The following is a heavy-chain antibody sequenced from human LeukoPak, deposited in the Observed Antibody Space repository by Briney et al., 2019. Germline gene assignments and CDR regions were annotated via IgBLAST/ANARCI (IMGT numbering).Heavy chain of an antibody. CDR1: NGSISSGGYY. V-gene: IGHV4-39*01. CDR3: ARHGYGTYSWDY. CDR2: IYYSGST. D-gene: IGHD5-18*01. Sequence: PSETLSLTCTVSNGSISSGGYYWSWIRQHPGKVLEWIGYIYYSGSTYYNPSLKSRVTISVDTSKNQFSLELSSVTAADTAVYYCARHGYGTYSWDYWGQGTLVTVSS. J-gene: IGHJ4*02.